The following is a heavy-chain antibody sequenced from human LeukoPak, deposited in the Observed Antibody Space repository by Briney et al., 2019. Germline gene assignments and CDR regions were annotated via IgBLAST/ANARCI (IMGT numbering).Heavy chain of an antibody. CDR1: GFTFSSYA. V-gene: IGHV3-23*01. Sequence: GGSLRLSCAASGFTFSSYAMSWVRQAPGKGLEWVSAISGSGGSTYYADSVKDRLTISRDNSKNTLYLQMNSLRAEDTAVYYCAIIGSGSYFSVPNNDYWGQGTLVTVSS. D-gene: IGHD3-10*01. J-gene: IGHJ4*02. CDR3: AIIGSGSYFSVPNNDY. CDR2: ISGSGGST.